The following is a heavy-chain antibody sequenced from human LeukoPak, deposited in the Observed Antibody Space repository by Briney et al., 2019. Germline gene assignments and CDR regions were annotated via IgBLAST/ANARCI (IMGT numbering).Heavy chain of an antibody. CDR1: GGSISSYY. CDR3: ARGDGYSSSWYPDVFDY. V-gene: IGHV4-59*01. D-gene: IGHD6-13*01. Sequence: PSETLSLTCTVSGGSISSYYWSWIRQPPGKGLEWIGYIYYSGSTNYNPSLKSRVTISVDTSKNQFSLKLSSVTAADTAVYYCARGDGYSSSWYPDVFDYWSQGTLVTVSS. CDR2: IYYSGST. J-gene: IGHJ4*02.